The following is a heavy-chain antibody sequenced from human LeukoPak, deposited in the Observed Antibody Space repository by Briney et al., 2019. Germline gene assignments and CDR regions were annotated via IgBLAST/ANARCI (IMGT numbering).Heavy chain of an antibody. D-gene: IGHD5-18*01. CDR3: ARGDVDTALDY. J-gene: IGHJ4*02. V-gene: IGHV4-59*01. CDR1: GGSISSYY. Sequence: SETLSLTCTVSGGSISSYYWSWIRQPPGKGLEWTGYIYYSGSTNYNPSLKSRVTISVDTSKNQFSLKLSSVTAADTAVYYCARGDVDTALDYWGQGTLVTVSS. CDR2: IYYSGST.